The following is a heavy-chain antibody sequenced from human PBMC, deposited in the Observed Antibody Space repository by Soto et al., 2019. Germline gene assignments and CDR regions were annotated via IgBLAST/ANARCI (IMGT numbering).Heavy chain of an antibody. D-gene: IGHD3-3*01. Sequence: SVKVSCKASGGTFSSYAISWVRQAPGQGLEWMGGIIPIVGTANYAQKFQGRVTITADESTSTAYMELSSLRSEDTAVYYCARDSRFLEWSYGMDVWGQGTTVTVSS. CDR1: GGTFSSYA. CDR3: ARDSRFLEWSYGMDV. J-gene: IGHJ6*02. V-gene: IGHV1-69*13. CDR2: IIPIVGTA.